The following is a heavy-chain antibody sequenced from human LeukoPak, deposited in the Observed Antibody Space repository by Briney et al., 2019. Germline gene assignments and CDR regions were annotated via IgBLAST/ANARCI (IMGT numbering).Heavy chain of an antibody. CDR2: INPSGGST. Sequence: ASVKVSCKASGYTFTSYYMHWVRQAPGQGLEWMGIINPSGGSTSYAQKFQGRVTMTRDMSTSTVYMELSSLRSEDTAVYYCARVSVFGVLENYYYMDVWGKGTTVTVSS. J-gene: IGHJ6*03. CDR3: ARVSVFGVLENYYYMDV. CDR1: GYTFTSYY. V-gene: IGHV1-46*01. D-gene: IGHD3-3*01.